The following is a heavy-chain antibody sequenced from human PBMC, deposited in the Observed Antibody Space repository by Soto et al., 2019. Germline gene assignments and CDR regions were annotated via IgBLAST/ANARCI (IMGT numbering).Heavy chain of an antibody. CDR1: GYSFTSYW. V-gene: IGHV5-51*01. CDR3: ATSRMYYDFWSVLFDY. CDR2: IYPGDSDT. J-gene: IGHJ4*02. D-gene: IGHD3-3*01. Sequence: PGESLKISCKGSGYSFTSYWIGWVRQMPGKGLEWMGIIYPGDSDTRYSPSFQGQVTISADKSISTAYLQWSSLKASDTAMYYCATSRMYYDFWSVLFDYWGQGTLVTVSS.